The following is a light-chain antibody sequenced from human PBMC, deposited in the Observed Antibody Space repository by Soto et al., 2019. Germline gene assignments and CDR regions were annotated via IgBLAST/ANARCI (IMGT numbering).Light chain of an antibody. CDR3: QHYNSYSEA. Sequence: DIQMTASPSTRSASVGDRVTSTCRASQSISSWLAWYQQKPGKAPKLLIYKASTLKSGVPSRFSGSGSGTEFTLTISSLQPDDFATYYCQHYNSYSEAFGQGTKVDI. J-gene: IGKJ1*01. CDR2: KAS. CDR1: QSISSW. V-gene: IGKV1-5*03.